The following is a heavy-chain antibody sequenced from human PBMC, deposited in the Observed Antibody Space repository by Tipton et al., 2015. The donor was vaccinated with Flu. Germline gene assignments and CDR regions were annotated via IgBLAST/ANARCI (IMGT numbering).Heavy chain of an antibody. Sequence: GSLRLSCAASGFTFSNAWMSWVRQAPGKGLEWVGRIKSKTDGGTTDYAAPVKGRFTISRDDSKNTLYLQMNSLKTEDTAVYYCTTIAARPRYYYYMDVWGKGTTVTVSS. CDR2: IKSKTDGGTT. CDR1: GFTFSNAW. V-gene: IGHV3-15*01. D-gene: IGHD6-6*01. CDR3: TTIAARPRYYYYMDV. J-gene: IGHJ6*03.